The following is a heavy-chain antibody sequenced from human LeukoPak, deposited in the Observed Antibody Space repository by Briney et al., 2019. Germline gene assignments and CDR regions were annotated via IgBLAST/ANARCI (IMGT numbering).Heavy chain of an antibody. CDR1: GGTFSSYA. CDR2: IIPIFGTA. Sequence: ASVKVSCKASGGTFSSYAISWVRQAPGQGIEWMGGIIPIFGTANYAQKFQGRVTITTDESTSTAYMELSSLRSEDTAVYYCARAYYYDSSGYSTLFDYWGQGTLVTVSS. J-gene: IGHJ4*02. D-gene: IGHD3-22*01. CDR3: ARAYYYDSSGYSTLFDY. V-gene: IGHV1-69*05.